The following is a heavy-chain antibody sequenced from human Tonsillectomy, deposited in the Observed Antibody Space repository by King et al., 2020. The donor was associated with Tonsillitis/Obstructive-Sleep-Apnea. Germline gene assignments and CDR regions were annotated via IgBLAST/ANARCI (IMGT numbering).Heavy chain of an antibody. Sequence: QVQLVQSGSELKKPGASVKVSCKASGYTFTSYAMNWVRQAPGQGLEWMGWINTNTGNPTYAQGFTGRFVFSLDTSVSPAYLQISSLKAEDTAVYYCARGEDILVVPAAMIFVSAFDIWGQGTMVTVSS. CDR3: ARGEDILVVPAAMIFVSAFDI. CDR2: INTNTGNP. V-gene: IGHV7-4-1*02. D-gene: IGHD2-2*01. CDR1: GYTFTSYA. J-gene: IGHJ3*02.